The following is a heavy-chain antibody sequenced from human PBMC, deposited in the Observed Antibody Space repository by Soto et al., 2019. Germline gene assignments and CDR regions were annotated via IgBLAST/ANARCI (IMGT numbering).Heavy chain of an antibody. V-gene: IGHV1-8*01. CDR2: MNPNSGNT. J-gene: IGHJ4*01. CDR1: GYTFISYD. CDR3: PTSRGTGTPPFDY. D-gene: IGHD1-1*01. Sequence: ASVKVSCKASGYTFISYDINWLRQATGRGREWMGWMNPNSGNTGYAQKFQGRVTMTRDTSISTAYMELSSLRSEDTAVYYCPTSRGTGTPPFDYWGHGTLVTFSS.